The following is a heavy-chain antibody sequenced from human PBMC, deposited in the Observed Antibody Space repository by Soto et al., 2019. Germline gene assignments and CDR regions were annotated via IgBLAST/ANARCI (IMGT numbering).Heavy chain of an antibody. CDR1: GYTFTSYA. D-gene: IGHD2-21*02. J-gene: IGHJ4*02. V-gene: IGHV1-3*05. CDR3: ARSIVVVTALDY. Sequence: QVQLVQSGAEEKKPGASVTVSCRASGYTFTSYAMHWVRQAPGQRLEWMGWINAGNGNTKYSQKFQGRVTINRDTPASTAYMELSSLRSEDTAGYYCARSIVVVTALDYWGQGTMVTVSS. CDR2: INAGNGNT.